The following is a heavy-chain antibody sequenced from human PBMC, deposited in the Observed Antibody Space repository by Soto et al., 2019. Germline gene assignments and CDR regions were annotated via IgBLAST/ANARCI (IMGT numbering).Heavy chain of an antibody. V-gene: IGHV4-4*02. Sequence: SETLSLTCAVSGGSISSSNWWSWVRQPPGKGLEWIGEIYHSGSTNYNPSLKSRVTISVDKSKNQFSLKTSSVTAADTAVYYCARDRGDPYSSSWYRGDAFDIWGQGTMVTVSS. CDR3: ARDRGDPYSSSWYRGDAFDI. CDR1: GGSISSSNW. J-gene: IGHJ3*02. D-gene: IGHD6-13*01. CDR2: IYHSGST.